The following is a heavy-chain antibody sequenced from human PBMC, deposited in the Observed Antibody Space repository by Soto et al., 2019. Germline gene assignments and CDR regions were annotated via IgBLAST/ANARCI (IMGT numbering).Heavy chain of an antibody. CDR3: ARVGGDITDDAFDI. D-gene: IGHD2-15*01. CDR1: GGTFSSYA. V-gene: IGHV1-69*13. J-gene: IGHJ3*02. CDR2: IIPIFGTA. Sequence: ASVKVSCKASGGTFSSYAISWVRQAPGQGLEWMGGIIPIFGTANYAQKFQGRVTITADESTSTAYMELSSLRSEDTAVYYCARVGGDITDDAFDIWGQGTMVTVSS.